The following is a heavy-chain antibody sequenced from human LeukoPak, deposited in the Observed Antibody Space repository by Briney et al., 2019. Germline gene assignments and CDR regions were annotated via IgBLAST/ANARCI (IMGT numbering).Heavy chain of an antibody. J-gene: IGHJ3*02. D-gene: IGHD3-10*01. Sequence: GGSLRLSCAASGCTFSSYGMHWVRQAPGKGLEWVAVIWYDGSNKYYADSVKGRFTISRDNSKNTLYLQMNSLRAEDTAVYYCARESYYYGSGSYWGAFDIWGQGTMVTVSS. V-gene: IGHV3-33*01. CDR1: GCTFSSYG. CDR2: IWYDGSNK. CDR3: ARESYYYGSGSYWGAFDI.